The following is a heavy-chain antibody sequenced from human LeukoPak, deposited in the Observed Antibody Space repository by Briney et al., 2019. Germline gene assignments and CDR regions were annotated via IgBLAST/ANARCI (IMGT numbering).Heavy chain of an antibody. CDR3: ARSLFRFVEWSYRSYYYYYMDV. V-gene: IGHV1-46*01. J-gene: IGHJ6*03. Sequence: ASVKVSCKASGYTFTSYYIHWVRQAPGEGLEWMGIINPSGGSTSYAQKFQGRVTMTRDMSTSTVYMELSSLRSEDTAVYFCARSLFRFVEWSYRSYYYYYMDVWGKGTTVTVSS. D-gene: IGHD3-3*01. CDR2: INPSGGST. CDR1: GYTFTSYY.